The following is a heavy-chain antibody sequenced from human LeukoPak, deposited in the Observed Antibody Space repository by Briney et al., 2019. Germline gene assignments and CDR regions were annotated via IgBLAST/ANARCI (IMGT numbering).Heavy chain of an antibody. V-gene: IGHV4-39*01. CDR1: GVSISSSSYY. J-gene: IGHJ3*02. CDR3: ERRVPEADAFYI. CDR2: IYYSRST. Sequence: PSETLSLTCTVSGVSISSSSYYWGWIRQPPGKGLEWIGSIYYSRSTYYNPSLKGRVTISVDTSKNQFSLKLSSVSAANAAVYYCERRVPEADAFYIWGKGTMVTVSS. D-gene: IGHD1-14*01.